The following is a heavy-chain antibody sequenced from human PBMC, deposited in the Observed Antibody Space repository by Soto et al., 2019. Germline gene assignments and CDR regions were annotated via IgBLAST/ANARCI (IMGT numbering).Heavy chain of an antibody. CDR1: VDSISSRSYY. J-gene: IGHJ4*02. V-gene: IGHV4-39*01. Sequence: PWETLSLTCTFTVDSISSRSYYWGWIRQPPGKGLEWIGSICYSGSTYNNPSLSSRVSMSINTSNDQFSLKLKSATAADTALYFCARQRTSVVTQDYFDVCDPESLVIGSS. D-gene: IGHD3-22*01. CDR3: ARQRTSVVTQDYFDV. CDR2: ICYSGST.